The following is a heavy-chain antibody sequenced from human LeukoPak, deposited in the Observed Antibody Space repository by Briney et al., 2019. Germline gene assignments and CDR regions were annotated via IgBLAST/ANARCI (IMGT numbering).Heavy chain of an antibody. V-gene: IGHV4-59*01. J-gene: IGHJ4*02. CDR1: GGSISSYY. D-gene: IGHD6-19*01. Sequence: PSETLSLTCTVSGGSISSYYWSWIRQPPGKGLEWIGYIYYSGSTNYNPSLRSRVTISVDTSKNQFSLKLSSVTAVDTAVYYCARVNSGWIQYWGQGTLVTVSS. CDR3: ARVNSGWIQY. CDR2: IYYSGST.